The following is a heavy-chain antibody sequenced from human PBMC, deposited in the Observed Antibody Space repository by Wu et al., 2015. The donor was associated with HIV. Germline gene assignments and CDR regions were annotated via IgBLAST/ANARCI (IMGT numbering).Heavy chain of an antibody. J-gene: IGHJ5*02. CDR2: ISAYNGNT. Sequence: QVQLAQLGVEVRKPGASVKVSCKASGYTFTSYGISWVRQAPGQGLEWMGWISAYNGNTNYAQKLQGRVTMTTDTSTSTAYMELSSLRSDDTAIFYCATQVSIVRFDPWGQGTLVTVSS. V-gene: IGHV1-18*01. D-gene: IGHD5/OR15-5a*01. CDR1: GYTFTSYG. CDR3: ATQVSIVRFDP.